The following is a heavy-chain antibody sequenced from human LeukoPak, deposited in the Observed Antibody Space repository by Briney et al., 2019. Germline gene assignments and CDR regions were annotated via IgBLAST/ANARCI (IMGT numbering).Heavy chain of an antibody. CDR1: GGSISSSDYY. D-gene: IGHD2-21*01. CDR3: AREAYRGGAFDV. J-gene: IGHJ3*01. Sequence: PSETLFFTCTVSGGSISSSDYYWGWIRQPPGTGLEWIANIYYDGNTYYNPSLRSRAAISEDPSKNQFSLKLTSVTAADTALYYCAREAYRGGAFDVWGLGTMVTVSS. V-gene: IGHV4-39*01. CDR2: IYYDGNT.